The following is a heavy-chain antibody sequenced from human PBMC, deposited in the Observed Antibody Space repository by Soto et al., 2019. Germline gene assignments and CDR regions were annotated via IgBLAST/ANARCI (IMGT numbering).Heavy chain of an antibody. D-gene: IGHD3-9*01. CDR3: AKDRRYFDGFDY. CDR2: INKDGSGK. J-gene: IGHJ4*02. CDR1: GFTVSSKY. Sequence: GVLRLSCAASGFTVSSKYMSWVRQAPGKGLEQVANINKDGSGKYYVDSVKGRFTISRDNAKNSLFLQMNNLRAEDTAVYYCAKDRRYFDGFDYWGQGTLVTVSS. V-gene: IGHV3-7*03.